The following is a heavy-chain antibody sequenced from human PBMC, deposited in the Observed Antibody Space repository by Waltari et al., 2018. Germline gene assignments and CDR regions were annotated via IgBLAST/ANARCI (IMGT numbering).Heavy chain of an antibody. CDR2: IYSDGST. CDR1: GFTVISNY. D-gene: IGHD3-22*01. CDR3: ARVWADYYDSSGSES. Sequence: EVQLVESGGGLIQPGGSLSLSCAASGFTVISNYMSWVRQAPGKGLEWVSVIYSDGSTDYADSVKGRFTISRDNSKNTLYLQMNSLRAEDTAVYYCARVWADYYDSSGSESWGQGTLVTVSS. J-gene: IGHJ5*02. V-gene: IGHV3-53*01.